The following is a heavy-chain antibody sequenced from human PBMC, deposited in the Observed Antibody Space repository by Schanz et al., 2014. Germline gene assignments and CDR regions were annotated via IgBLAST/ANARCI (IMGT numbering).Heavy chain of an antibody. J-gene: IGHJ4*02. V-gene: IGHV3-7*01. CDR2: IKQDESER. Sequence: EVQLLESGGALEQPGGSLRLSCAASGITFSDYAMSWVRQAPGKGLEWVANIKQDESERSYVDSVKGRFTISRDNAKNSLYLQMNSLRAEDTAVYYCVRDTDYHFDYWGQGTLVTVSS. D-gene: IGHD4-17*01. CDR3: VRDTDYHFDY. CDR1: GITFSDYA.